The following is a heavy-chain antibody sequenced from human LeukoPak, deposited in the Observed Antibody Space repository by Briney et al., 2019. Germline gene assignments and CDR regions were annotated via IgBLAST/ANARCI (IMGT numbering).Heavy chain of an antibody. D-gene: IGHD3-3*01. CDR3: ARDGSDWLDYFDY. J-gene: IGHJ4*02. Sequence: PGGSLRLSCAASGFTFSSYGMHWVRQAPGKGLEWVSSISSSSSYIYYADSVKGRFTISRDNAKNSLYLQMNSLRAEDTAVYYCARDGSDWLDYFDYWGQGALVTVSS. CDR1: GFTFSSYG. CDR2: ISSSSSYI. V-gene: IGHV3-21*01.